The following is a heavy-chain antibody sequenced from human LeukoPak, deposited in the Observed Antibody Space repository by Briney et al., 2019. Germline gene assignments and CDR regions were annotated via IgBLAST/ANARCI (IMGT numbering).Heavy chain of an antibody. Sequence: SETLSLTCAVYGGSFSGYHWSWIRQPPGKGLEWIGEINHSGSTNYNPSLKSRVTISVDTSKNQFSLKLSSVTAADTAVYYCARGSQARYYDFWSGYYMVGYYFDYWGQGTLLTVSS. V-gene: IGHV4-34*01. D-gene: IGHD3-3*01. J-gene: IGHJ4*02. CDR3: ARGSQARYYDFWSGYYMVGYYFDY. CDR1: GGSFSGYH. CDR2: INHSGST.